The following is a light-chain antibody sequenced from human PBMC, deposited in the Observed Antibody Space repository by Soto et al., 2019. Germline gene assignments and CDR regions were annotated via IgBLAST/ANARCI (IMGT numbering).Light chain of an antibody. CDR1: RSNIGSNT. Sequence: QSVLTQPPSASGTPGQRVTISCSGSRSNIGSNTVSWYQQLPGTAPKVLIYSNNQRPSGVPDRFSGSRSGTSASLAISGLQSEDEPDYYCAAWDGSLNGVLFGGGTKVTVL. J-gene: IGLJ2*01. CDR2: SNN. CDR3: AAWDGSLNGVL. V-gene: IGLV1-44*01.